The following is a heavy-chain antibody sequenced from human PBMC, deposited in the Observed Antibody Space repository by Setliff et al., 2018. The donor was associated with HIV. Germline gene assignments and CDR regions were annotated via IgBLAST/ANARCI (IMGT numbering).Heavy chain of an antibody. CDR2: IYASGST. CDR1: GGSISSYY. J-gene: IGHJ4*02. CDR3: ARGGRKDLADY. Sequence: PSETLSLTCTVSGGSISSYYWSWIRQPAGKGLEWIGRIYASGSTNYNPSLKSRVTMSVDTSKNQFSLNLSSVTVADSAVFYCARGGRKDLADYWGQGTQVTVSS. V-gene: IGHV4-4*07.